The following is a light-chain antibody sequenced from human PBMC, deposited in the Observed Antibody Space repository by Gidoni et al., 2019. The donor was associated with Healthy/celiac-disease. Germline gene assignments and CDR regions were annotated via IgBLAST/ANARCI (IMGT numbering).Light chain of an antibody. V-gene: IGLV2-14*01. CDR3: SSYTSSSTLV. CDR1: SSDVGGYNH. J-gene: IGLJ2*01. CDR2: EDS. Sequence: QSALTQPVSVSGSPGQSITISCTGTSSDVGGYNHVPWDQQHPGKAPKLMIYEDSNRPSGVPDRFSGSKSGNTASLTISGLQAEDEADYYCSSYTSSSTLVFGGGTKLTVL.